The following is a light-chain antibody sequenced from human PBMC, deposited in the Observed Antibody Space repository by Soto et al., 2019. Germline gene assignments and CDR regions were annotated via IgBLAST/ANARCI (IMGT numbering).Light chain of an antibody. Sequence: EIVLTQSPATLSLSPGERATLSCGASQYITIYLAWYPQTPGQAPRLPIYGASNRATGIPDRFSGSGSGTDFTLTISRLEPEDFAVYFCQQYNNWPPITFGQGTRLEI. V-gene: IGKV3-11*01. J-gene: IGKJ5*01. CDR2: GAS. CDR3: QQYNNWPPIT. CDR1: QYITIY.